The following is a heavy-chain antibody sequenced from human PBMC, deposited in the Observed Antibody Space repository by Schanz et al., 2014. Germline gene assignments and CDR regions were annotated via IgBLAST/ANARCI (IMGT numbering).Heavy chain of an antibody. J-gene: IGHJ4*02. CDR2: MYYSGST. V-gene: IGHV4-59*04. D-gene: IGHD3-3*01. CDR3: ARLSAIFGVVTTYYFDY. Sequence: QVQLQESGPGLVKPSETLSLTCTVSGGSISNYYWSWIRQPPGKGLEWIGRMYYSGSTYYNPSLKSQVTIRDNPPKTNSSVRRCLETAAETAVYYCARLSAIFGVVTTYYFDYWGQGTLVTVSS. CDR1: GGSISNYY.